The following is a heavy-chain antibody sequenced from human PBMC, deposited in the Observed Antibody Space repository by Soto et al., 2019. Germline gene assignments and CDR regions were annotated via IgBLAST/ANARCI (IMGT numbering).Heavy chain of an antibody. CDR1: GGSISSYY. CDR2: IYYSGST. Sequence: PSETLSLTCTVSGGSISSYYWSWIRQPPGKGLEWIGYIYYSGSTNYNPSLKSRVTISVDTSKNQFSLKLSSVTAADTAVYYCARDQGSSWYGGFDIWGQGTMVT. J-gene: IGHJ3*02. CDR3: ARDQGSSWYGGFDI. D-gene: IGHD6-13*01. V-gene: IGHV4-59*01.